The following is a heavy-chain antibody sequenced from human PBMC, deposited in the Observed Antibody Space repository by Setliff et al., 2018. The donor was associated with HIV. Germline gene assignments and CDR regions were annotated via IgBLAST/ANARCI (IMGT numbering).Heavy chain of an antibody. J-gene: IGHJ5*02. V-gene: IGHV4-4*09. CDR2: IYTSGNT. CDR1: GGSISISD. CDR3: ARRSDWFVP. Sequence: SETLSLTCTVSGGSISISDWSWIRQPPGKGLEWIGCIYTSGNTNYDPSLKSRVTISVDTSKNQFSLKLASVTAADTAVYFCARRSDWFVPWGQGTLVTVSS.